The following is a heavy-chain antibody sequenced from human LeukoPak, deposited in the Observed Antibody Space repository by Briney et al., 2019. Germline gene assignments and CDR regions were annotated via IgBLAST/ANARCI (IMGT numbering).Heavy chain of an antibody. Sequence: ASVKVSCKTSGYTFTSYYMHWVRQAPGQGLEWMGIINPSGGSASYAQKFQGRVTMTRDTSIRTIYMEIYMELTGLRFDDTALYYCARWDGYSSSPDYWGQGTLVTVSS. D-gene: IGHD6-13*01. CDR1: GYTFTSYY. CDR3: ARWDGYSSSPDY. CDR2: INPSGGSA. V-gene: IGHV1-46*01. J-gene: IGHJ4*02.